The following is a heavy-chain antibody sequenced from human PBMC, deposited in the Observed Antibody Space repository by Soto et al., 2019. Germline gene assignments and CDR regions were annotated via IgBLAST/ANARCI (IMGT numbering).Heavy chain of an antibody. CDR2: INPNSGGT. Sequence: ASVKVSCKASGYTFTGYYMHWVRQAPGQGLEWMGWINPNSGGTNYAQKFQGRVTMTRDTSISTAYMELSRLRSDDTAVYYCARDSDFWSGYYNAFDIWGQGTMVTVSS. CDR1: GYTFTGYY. J-gene: IGHJ3*02. D-gene: IGHD3-3*01. V-gene: IGHV1-2*02. CDR3: ARDSDFWSGYYNAFDI.